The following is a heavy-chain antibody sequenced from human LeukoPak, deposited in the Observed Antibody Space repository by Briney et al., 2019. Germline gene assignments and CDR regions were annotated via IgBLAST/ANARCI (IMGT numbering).Heavy chain of an antibody. CDR3: ARVSGWYWFDN. V-gene: IGHV3-64*01. CDR2: ISSDGRIT. CDR1: GFTFRSYA. J-gene: IGHJ4*02. Sequence: GGSLRLSCAASGFTFRSYAMHWVRQAPGKGLEYVSAISSDGRITYYANSVTGRFTISRDNSRDTLYLQMGSLRAEDMAVYYCARVSGWYWFDNWGQGTLVTVSS. D-gene: IGHD6-19*01.